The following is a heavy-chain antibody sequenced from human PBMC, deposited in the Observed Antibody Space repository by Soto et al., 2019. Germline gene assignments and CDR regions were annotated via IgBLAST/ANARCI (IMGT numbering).Heavy chain of an antibody. D-gene: IGHD6-19*01. CDR1: GFTFSSYA. CDR2: ISGSGGST. J-gene: IGHJ4*02. Sequence: GVSLRLSCAASGFTFSSYAMSWVRQAPGKGLEWVSAISGSGGSTYYADSVKGRFTISRDNSKNTLYLQMNSLRAEDTAVYYCASITFRIAVAEDYWGQGTLVTVSS. CDR3: ASITFRIAVAEDY. V-gene: IGHV3-23*01.